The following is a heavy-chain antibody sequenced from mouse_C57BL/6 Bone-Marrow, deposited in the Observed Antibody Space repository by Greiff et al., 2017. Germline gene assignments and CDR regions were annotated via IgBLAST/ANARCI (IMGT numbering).Heavy chain of an antibody. CDR2: IRGDGST. CDR1: GFSLPSYG. D-gene: IGHD3-2*01. V-gene: IGHV2-3*01. J-gene: IGHJ2*01. CDR3: AKAGDSSYFDY. Sequence: VMLVESGPGLVAPSQSLSITCTVSGFSLPSYGVSWVRPPPGKGLEWLGVIRGDGSTNNHSALISRLSISKVNSKRQVFLKLNSLQTDYTATYYCAKAGDSSYFDYWGQGTTLTVSS.